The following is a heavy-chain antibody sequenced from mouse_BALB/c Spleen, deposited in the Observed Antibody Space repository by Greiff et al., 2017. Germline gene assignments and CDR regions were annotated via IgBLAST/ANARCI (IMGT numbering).Heavy chain of an antibody. CDR2: ISSGSSTI. J-gene: IGHJ4*01. V-gene: IGHV5-17*02. CDR3: ARHYEIYYAMDY. D-gene: IGHD2-4*01. Sequence: EVQLQESGGGLVQPGGSRKLSCAASGFTFSSFGMHWVRQAPEKGLEWVAYISSGSSTIYYADTVKGRFTISRDNPKNTLFLQMTSLRSEDTAMYYCARHYEIYYAMDYWGQGTSVTVSS. CDR1: GFTFSSFG.